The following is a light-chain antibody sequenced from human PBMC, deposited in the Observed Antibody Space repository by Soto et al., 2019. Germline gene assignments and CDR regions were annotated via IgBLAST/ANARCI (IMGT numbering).Light chain of an antibody. Sequence: QSALTQPASVSGSPGQSITISCTGGSSDVGGYNYVSWYQQHPGKAPKLMIYEVSNRPSGVSNRFSGSKSGNTASLTISGLQAEDVADYYCSSYTSSSSVVFGGGTKLTVL. CDR3: SSYTSSSSVV. CDR1: SSDVGGYNY. J-gene: IGLJ2*01. CDR2: EVS. V-gene: IGLV2-14*01.